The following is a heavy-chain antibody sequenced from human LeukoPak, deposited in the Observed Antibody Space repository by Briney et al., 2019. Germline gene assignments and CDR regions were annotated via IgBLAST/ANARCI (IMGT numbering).Heavy chain of an antibody. CDR3: ARSFSLRY. CDR2: IYSDGST. J-gene: IGHJ4*02. V-gene: IGHV3-53*01. D-gene: IGHD4-17*01. CDR1: GFTVSSNY. Sequence: SGGSLRLSCAASGFTVSSNYMTWVRQAPGKGLEWVSVIYSDGSTYYADSVKGRFTISRDNSKNTLFLQMNSLRAGDTAVYYCARSFSLRYGGQGTRGTVSS.